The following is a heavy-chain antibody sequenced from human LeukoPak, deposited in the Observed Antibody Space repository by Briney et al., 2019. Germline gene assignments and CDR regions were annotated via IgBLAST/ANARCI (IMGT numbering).Heavy chain of an antibody. V-gene: IGHV1-2*02. CDR1: GYTLTGYY. J-gene: IGHJ6*03. D-gene: IGHD3-10*01. CDR3: AREMSLTMVRGEDYYYYYMDV. Sequence: ASVKVSCKASGYTLTGYYMHWVRQAPGQRLEWMGWINPNSGGTNYAQKFQGRVTMTRDTSISTAYMELSRLRSDDTAVYYCAREMSLTMVRGEDYYYYYMDVWGKGTTVTVSS. CDR2: INPNSGGT.